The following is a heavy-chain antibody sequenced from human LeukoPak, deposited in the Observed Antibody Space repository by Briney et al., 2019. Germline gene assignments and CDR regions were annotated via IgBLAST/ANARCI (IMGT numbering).Heavy chain of an antibody. V-gene: IGHV3-30*18. CDR1: GFTFSNYG. Sequence: AGRSLRLSSAASGFTFSNYGMHWVRQAPGKGLEWVAVISYDGSNKYYADSVKGRFTISRDNSKNTLYLQMNSLRAEDTAVYYCAKNQDAGYSSSCLDYWGQGTLVTVSS. CDR3: AKNQDAGYSSSCLDY. CDR2: ISYDGSNK. J-gene: IGHJ4*02. D-gene: IGHD6-13*01.